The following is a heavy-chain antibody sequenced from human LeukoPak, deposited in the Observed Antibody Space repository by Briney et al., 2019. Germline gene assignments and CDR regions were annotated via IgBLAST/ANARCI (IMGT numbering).Heavy chain of an antibody. CDR1: GFTFSSYS. J-gene: IGHJ6*03. Sequence: PGGPLSLSGAASGFTFSSYSMNWVRQPQGKGLNWVSSISSSSSYIYYADSVKGRFTISRGNAKNSLYLQMNSLRAEDTAVYYCAKDSGDMNYYYYYMDVWGKGTTVTVSS. CDR2: ISSSSSYI. D-gene: IGHD2-21*02. V-gene: IGHV3-21*04. CDR3: AKDSGDMNYYYYYMDV.